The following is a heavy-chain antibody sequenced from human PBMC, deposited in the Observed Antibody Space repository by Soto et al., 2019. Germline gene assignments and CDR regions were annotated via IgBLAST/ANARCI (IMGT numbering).Heavy chain of an antibody. V-gene: IGHV3-23*01. CDR1: GFTFSSYA. D-gene: IGHD3-3*01. J-gene: IGHJ3*02. CDR2: ISGSGGST. CDR3: AKDRGKIRFLEWLSLYAFDI. Sequence: GGSLRLSCAASGFTFSSYAMSWVRQAPGKGLEWVSAISGSGGSTYYADSVKGRFTISRDNSKNTLYLQMNSLRAEDTAVYYCAKDRGKIRFLEWLSLYAFDIWGQGTMVTVSS.